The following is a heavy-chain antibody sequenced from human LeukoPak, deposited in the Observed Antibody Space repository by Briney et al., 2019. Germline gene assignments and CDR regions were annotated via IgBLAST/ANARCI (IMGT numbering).Heavy chain of an antibody. CDR3: AREGHDSSGYYLDY. D-gene: IGHD3-22*01. J-gene: IGHJ4*02. CDR2: ISSSSSYI. V-gene: IGHV3-21*01. CDR1: GFTFSSYS. Sequence: GGSLRLSCAASGFTFSSYSMNWVRQAPGKGLEWVSSISSSSSYIYYADSVKGRFTTSRDNAKNSLYLQMNSLRAEDTAVYYCAREGHDSSGYYLDYWGQGTLVTVSS.